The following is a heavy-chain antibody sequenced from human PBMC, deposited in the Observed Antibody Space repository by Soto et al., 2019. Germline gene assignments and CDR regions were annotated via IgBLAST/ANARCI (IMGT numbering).Heavy chain of an antibody. J-gene: IGHJ4*02. D-gene: IGHD4-17*01. V-gene: IGHV3-23*01. CDR3: EKVGWVNGDLH. CDR2: ISTSGGNT. Sequence: EVQLLESGGDLVQPGGSLRLSCVASGFTFSSYAMIWVRQAPGKGLEWVSSISTSGGNTYYADSVKGRFTISRDNSKDTLYLQMNSLRAEDTAIYYCEKVGWVNGDLHWGQGTLVTVSS. CDR1: GFTFSSYA.